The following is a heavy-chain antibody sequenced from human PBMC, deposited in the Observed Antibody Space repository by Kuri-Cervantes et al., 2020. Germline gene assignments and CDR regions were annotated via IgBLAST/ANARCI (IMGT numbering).Heavy chain of an antibody. Sequence: SETLSLCCTVSGGSISSYYWSWIRQPPGKGLEWIGYIYYSGSTNYNPSLKSRVTISVDTSKNQFSLKLSSVTAADTAVYYCARGFTMIVVGVANYWGQGILVTVSS. J-gene: IGHJ4*02. D-gene: IGHD3-22*01. CDR3: ARGFTMIVVGVANY. CDR1: GGSISSYY. V-gene: IGHV4-59*01. CDR2: IYYSGST.